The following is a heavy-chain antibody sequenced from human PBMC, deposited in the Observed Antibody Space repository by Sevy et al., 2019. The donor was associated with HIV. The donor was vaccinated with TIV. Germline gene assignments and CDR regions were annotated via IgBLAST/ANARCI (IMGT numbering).Heavy chain of an antibody. V-gene: IGHV4-59*08. CDR1: GGSITSLY. CDR3: AGENAWGRGYS. D-gene: IGHD1-26*01. J-gene: IGHJ4*02. CDR2: IYYNGHI. Sequence: LTCTVSGGSITSLYWNWIRQPPGKGLEWIANIYYNGHINYNPSLKSRVTLSLDTSKNQFSLRLSSGTAADTAMYYCAGENAWGRGYSWGQGTLVTVSS.